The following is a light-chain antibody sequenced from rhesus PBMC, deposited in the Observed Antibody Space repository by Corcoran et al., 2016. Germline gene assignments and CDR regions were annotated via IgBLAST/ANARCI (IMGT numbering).Light chain of an antibody. V-gene: IGKV1-22*01. CDR2: KAS. Sequence: DIQMTQSPSSLSASVGDTVTITCRASQSIRSWLAWYQQEPGKAPILLLYKASSLLSGVPSRFSGSGSGTDFNLTISSLQSEDFATYYCLQYTSSPYSFGQGTKVEIK. J-gene: IGKJ2*01. CDR1: QSIRSW. CDR3: LQYTSSPYS.